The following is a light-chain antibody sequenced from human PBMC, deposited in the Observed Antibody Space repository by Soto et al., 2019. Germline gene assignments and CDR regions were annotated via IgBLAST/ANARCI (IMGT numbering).Light chain of an antibody. Sequence: QSALTQPASVSGSPGQSITISCTGTSSDVGNYNLVSWYQQHPGKAPKLMIYEGSKRPSGVSNRFSGSKSGNTASLTISGLQAEDYADYYCCSCAGSTTFRVLFGGGTKLTVL. CDR2: EGS. CDR1: SSDVGNYNL. V-gene: IGLV2-23*03. CDR3: CSCAGSTTFRVL. J-gene: IGLJ2*01.